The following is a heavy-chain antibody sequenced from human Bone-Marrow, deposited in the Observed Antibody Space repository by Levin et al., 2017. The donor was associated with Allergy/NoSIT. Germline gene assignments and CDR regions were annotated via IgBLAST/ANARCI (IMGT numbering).Heavy chain of an antibody. Sequence: GGSLRLSCAASGFTFSNAWMSWVRQAPGKGLEWVGRIKSKTDGGTTDYAAPVKGRFTISRDDSKNTLYLQMNSLKTEDTAVYYCTTVRSPRWGYCSSTSCYEFDYWGQGTLVTVSS. CDR3: TTVRSPRWGYCSSTSCYEFDY. D-gene: IGHD2-2*01. CDR1: GFTFSNAW. J-gene: IGHJ4*02. V-gene: IGHV3-15*01. CDR2: IKSKTDGGTT.